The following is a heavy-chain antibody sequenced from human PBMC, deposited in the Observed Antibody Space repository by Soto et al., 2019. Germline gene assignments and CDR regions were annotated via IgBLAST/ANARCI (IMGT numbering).Heavy chain of an antibody. Sequence: ASVKVSCKASGYTFTSYAMHWVRQAPGQRLEWMGWINAGNGDTHYAPKFQDRITLTTETSTDTAYMELRSLRLDDTAVYYCARDWSRYYDNSGLIWFYWGQGSLVTVSS. CDR2: INAGNGDT. CDR1: GYTFTSYA. V-gene: IGHV1-3*01. CDR3: ARDWSRYYDNSGLIWFY. D-gene: IGHD3-22*01. J-gene: IGHJ4*02.